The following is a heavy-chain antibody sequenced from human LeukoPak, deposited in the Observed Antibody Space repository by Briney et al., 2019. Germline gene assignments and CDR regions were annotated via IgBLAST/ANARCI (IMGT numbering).Heavy chain of an antibody. CDR2: IYHSGST. CDR1: GGSITSSNW. CDR3: ARTGGYYYYYGMDV. V-gene: IGHV4-4*02. J-gene: IGHJ6*02. D-gene: IGHD3-16*01. Sequence: SETLSLTCVVSGGSITSSNWWSWVRQPPGKGLEWIGEIYHSGSTNYNPSLKSRVTISVDTSKNQFSLKLSSVTAADTAVYYCARTGGYYYYYGMDVWGQGTTVTVSS.